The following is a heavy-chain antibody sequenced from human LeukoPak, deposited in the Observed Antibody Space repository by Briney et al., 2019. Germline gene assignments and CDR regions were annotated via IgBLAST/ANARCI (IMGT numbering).Heavy chain of an antibody. CDR2: IYPGDSDT. CDR3: ARLGGGIQPQYYYYYGMDV. CDR1: GYSFTSYW. V-gene: IGHV5-51*01. J-gene: IGHJ6*02. Sequence: GESLKISCQGSGYSFTSYWIGWVRQMPGKGLEWMGIIYPGDSDTRYSPSFQGQVTISADKSISTAYLQWSSLKASDTAMYYCARLGGGIQPQYYYYYGMDVWGQGTTVTVSS. D-gene: IGHD5-18*01.